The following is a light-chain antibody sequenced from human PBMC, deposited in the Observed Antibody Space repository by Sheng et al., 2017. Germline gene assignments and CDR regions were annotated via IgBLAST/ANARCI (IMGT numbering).Light chain of an antibody. CDR3: QQRSDWPPFS. V-gene: IGKV3-11*01. CDR1: QSVDSY. J-gene: IGKJ2*03. CDR2: GAS. Sequence: EIVLTQSPATLSLSPGERATLSCRASQSVDSYLAWYQHEPGQAPRLLIYGASKRATGIPARFSGSGFGTDFTLTISSLDPEDFAVYYCQQRSDWPPFSLGQGTTLESK.